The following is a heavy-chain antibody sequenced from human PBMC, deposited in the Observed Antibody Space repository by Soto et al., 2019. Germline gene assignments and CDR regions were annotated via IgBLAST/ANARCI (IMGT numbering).Heavy chain of an antibody. Sequence: QVQLVESGGGLVKPGWSLRLSCAASGFTFSDYYMSWIRQAPGKGLEWVSYISSRDSSIYYAASVKGRFTISRDNAKNSLYLQMNSLRVEDTAVYYCARGRGTTTVANLDYWGQGTLVTVSS. CDR2: ISSRDSSI. V-gene: IGHV3-11*01. J-gene: IGHJ4*02. CDR1: GFTFSDYY. D-gene: IGHD4-17*01. CDR3: ARGRGTTTVANLDY.